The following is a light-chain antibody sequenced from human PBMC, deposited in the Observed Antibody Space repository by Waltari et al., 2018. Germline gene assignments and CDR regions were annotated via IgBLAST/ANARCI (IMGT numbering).Light chain of an antibody. J-gene: IGKJ4*01. CDR2: DVS. CDR3: QQYENLPLT. V-gene: IGKV1-33*01. CDR1: QNINNY. Sequence: DIQMTQSPSSLSASVGDRVTITCQASQNINNYLNWYQHKPGKGPKLLIYDVSDLERGVPPRFSGGGFGTELKLIISSLQPEDAATYYCQQYENLPLTFGGGTTVEI.